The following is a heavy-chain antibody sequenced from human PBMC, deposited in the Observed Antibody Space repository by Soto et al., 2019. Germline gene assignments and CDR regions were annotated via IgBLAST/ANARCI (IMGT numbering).Heavy chain of an antibody. D-gene: IGHD3-22*01. CDR1: GFTFSSYW. J-gene: IGHJ4*02. V-gene: IGHV3-74*01. Sequence: GGSLRLSCAASGFTFSSYWMHWVRQAPGRGLVWVSGINGDGKTATYADSVKGRFIISRDNAKNILYLQMNSLTAEDTAVYYCTRPRYDGSGTPFDHWGQGSLVTVSS. CDR2: INGDGKTA. CDR3: TRPRYDGSGTPFDH.